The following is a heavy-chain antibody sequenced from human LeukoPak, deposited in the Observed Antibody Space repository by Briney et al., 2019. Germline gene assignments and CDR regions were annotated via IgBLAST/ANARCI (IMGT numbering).Heavy chain of an antibody. V-gene: IGHV4-59*08. CDR1: GFTFSNYA. CDR3: ARHGSIAAAGGEDY. Sequence: GSLRLSCAASGFTFSNYAMSWVRQPPGKGLEWIGTIYYTGTTFYNPSLKSRVTISVDTSKNQFSLKLSSVTAADTAVYYCARHGSIAAAGGEDYWGQGTLVTVSS. D-gene: IGHD6-13*01. J-gene: IGHJ4*02. CDR2: IYYTGTT.